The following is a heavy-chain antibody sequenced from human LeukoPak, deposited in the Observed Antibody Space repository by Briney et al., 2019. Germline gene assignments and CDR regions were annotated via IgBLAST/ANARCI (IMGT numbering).Heavy chain of an antibody. CDR3: AKAPVGNPVGARVDY. CDR2: ISYDGSNK. D-gene: IGHD1-26*01. CDR1: EFIFSTYT. J-gene: IGHJ4*02. Sequence: GGSLRLSCAASEFIFSTYTMHWVRQVPGKGLEWVAVISYDGSNKYYADSVKGRFTISRDNSKNTLYLQMNSLRAEDTAVYYCAKAPVGNPVGARVDYWGQGTLVTVSS. V-gene: IGHV3-30*04.